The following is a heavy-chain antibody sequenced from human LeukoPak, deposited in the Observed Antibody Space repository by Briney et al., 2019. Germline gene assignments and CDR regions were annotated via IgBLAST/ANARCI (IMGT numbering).Heavy chain of an antibody. V-gene: IGHV3-23*01. CDR1: GFTFSNSA. D-gene: IGHD3-10*01. CDR2: ITSGGART. J-gene: IGHJ4*02. CDR3: ANPDGSGSYYNGRFDN. Sequence: GGSLRLSCVGSGFTFSNSAMTWVRQAPGRGLEWVSVITSGGARTYYADAVKGRFSISRDNSKNTLYLQMNSLRAEDTALYYCANPDGSGSYYNGRFDNWGQGTLVTVSS.